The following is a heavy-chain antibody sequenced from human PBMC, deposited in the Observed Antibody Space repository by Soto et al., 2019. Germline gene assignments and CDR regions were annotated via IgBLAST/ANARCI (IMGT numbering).Heavy chain of an antibody. V-gene: IGHV3-30-3*01. CDR2: VTFDGSNK. D-gene: IGHD3-22*01. J-gene: IGHJ3*01. CDR1: GFTFSTYA. Sequence: QAQLVESGGGVVQPGRSLRLSCAASGFTFSTYALHWVRQAPGKGLEWVATVTFDGSNKYHADSVEGRFTISRDDSKNTLYLQLNSLRAEDTAVYYCGRITLKTSVDTFDFWGQGTMVTVSS. CDR3: GRITLKTSVDTFDF.